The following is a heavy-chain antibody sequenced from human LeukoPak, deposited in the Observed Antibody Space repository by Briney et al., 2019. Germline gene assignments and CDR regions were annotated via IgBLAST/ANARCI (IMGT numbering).Heavy chain of an antibody. J-gene: IGHJ4*02. Sequence: PSETLSLTCTVSGGSISSYYWSWIRQPAGKGLEWIGRIYTSGSTNYSPSLKSRVTMSVDTSKNQFSLKLSSVTAADTAVYYCARDPNGPERSEVHITIFGVVTSERGYFDYWGQGTLVTVSS. V-gene: IGHV4-4*07. D-gene: IGHD3-3*01. CDR3: ARDPNGPERSEVHITIFGVVTSERGYFDY. CDR2: IYTSGST. CDR1: GGSISSYY.